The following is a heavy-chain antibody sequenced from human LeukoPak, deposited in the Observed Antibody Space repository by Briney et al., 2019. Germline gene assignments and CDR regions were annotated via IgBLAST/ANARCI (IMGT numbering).Heavy chain of an antibody. V-gene: IGHV1-2*02. Sequence: ASVKVSCKASRYTFSNYYIHWVRQAPGQGLECMGWINPNSGGTNYAQKFQGRVAMTRDTSISTAYMELSSLTSDDTAVYYCASGGVAVAGSAIDYWGQGTLVTVSS. CDR1: RYTFSNYY. CDR2: INPNSGGT. CDR3: ASGGVAVAGSAIDY. D-gene: IGHD6-19*01. J-gene: IGHJ4*02.